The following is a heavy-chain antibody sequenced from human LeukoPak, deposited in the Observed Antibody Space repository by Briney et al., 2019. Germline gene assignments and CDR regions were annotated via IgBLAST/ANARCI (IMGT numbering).Heavy chain of an antibody. Sequence: SETLSLTCTVSGDSVNSGSYYWSWIRQPPGKGLEWIGYMYYTGSTNYNPSLKSRVTISIDTSKNQFSLRLNSVTAADTAVYYCARDSSSGGFDYWGQGTPVTVSS. CDR2: MYYTGST. CDR1: GDSVNSGSYY. V-gene: IGHV4-61*01. CDR3: ARDSSSGGFDY. D-gene: IGHD6-19*01. J-gene: IGHJ4*02.